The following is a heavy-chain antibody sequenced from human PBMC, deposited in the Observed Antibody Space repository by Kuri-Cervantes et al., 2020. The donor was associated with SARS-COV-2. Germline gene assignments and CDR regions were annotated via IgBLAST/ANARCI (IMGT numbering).Heavy chain of an antibody. CDR1: GYTFSDYSNYY. CDR3: ARGYYSHFDY. V-gene: IGHV1-2*04. Sequence: ASVKVSCKASGYTFSDYSNYYMYWVRQAPGQGLEWMGWINPNSGGTNYAQNFQGWVTMTRDTSISTAYMELSRLRSDDTAVYFCARGYYSHFDYWGQGTLVTVSS. J-gene: IGHJ4*02. D-gene: IGHD1-26*01. CDR2: INPNSGGT.